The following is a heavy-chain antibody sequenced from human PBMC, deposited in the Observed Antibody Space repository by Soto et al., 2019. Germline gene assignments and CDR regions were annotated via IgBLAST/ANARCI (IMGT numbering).Heavy chain of an antibody. J-gene: IGHJ4*02. V-gene: IGHV2-5*01. CDR2: IYWNDDK. CDR1: GFSLSTSGVG. CDR3: AHSDITYYYDITSPFDY. Sequence: QITLKESGPTLVKPTQTLTLTCTFSGFSLSTSGVGVGWIRQPPGKALEWLALIYWNDDKRYSPSLKSRLTNPKDTSKNQVVLKMTNMDPVDTATYYCAHSDITYYYDITSPFDYWGQGTLVTVSS. D-gene: IGHD3-22*01.